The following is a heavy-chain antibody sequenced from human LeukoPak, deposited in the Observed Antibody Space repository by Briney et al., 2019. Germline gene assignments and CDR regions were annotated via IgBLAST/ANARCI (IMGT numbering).Heavy chain of an antibody. V-gene: IGHV1-46*01. CDR1: GYTFTSYG. CDR3: ARDTSSGSYWNWFDP. CDR2: INPSGGST. J-gene: IGHJ5*02. Sequence: AASVKVSCKASGYTFTSYGISWVRQAPGQGLEWMGIINPSGGSTSYAQKFQGRVTMTRDTSTSTVYMELSSLRSEDTAVYYCARDTSSGSYWNWFDPWGQGTLVTVSS. D-gene: IGHD1-26*01.